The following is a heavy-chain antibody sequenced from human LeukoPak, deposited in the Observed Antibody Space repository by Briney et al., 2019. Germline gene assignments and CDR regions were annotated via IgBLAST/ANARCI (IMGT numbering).Heavy chain of an antibody. D-gene: IGHD1-26*01. CDR2: IRSKAYGGTT. J-gene: IGHJ4*02. Sequence: PGGSLRLSCTASGFTFGDYAMSWVRQAPGKGLEWVGFIRSKAYGGTTEYAASVKGRFTISRDDSKSIAYLQMNSLKTEDTAVYYCTREVGSYYFDYWGQGTLVTVSS. CDR3: TREVGSYYFDY. CDR1: GFTFGDYA. V-gene: IGHV3-49*04.